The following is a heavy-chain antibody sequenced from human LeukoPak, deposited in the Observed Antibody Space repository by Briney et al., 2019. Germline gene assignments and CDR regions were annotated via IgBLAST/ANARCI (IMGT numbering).Heavy chain of an antibody. J-gene: IGHJ6*03. Sequence: GASVKVSCKASGYTVTSYDINWVRQATGQGLEWMGWMNPNSGNTGSVQKFQGRVTMTWNTSITTAYMELSSLRSEDTAVYYCARRTPYMDVWGKGTTVTVSS. V-gene: IGHV1-8*01. CDR1: GYTVTSYD. CDR3: ARRTPYMDV. D-gene: IGHD4-23*01. CDR2: MNPNSGNT.